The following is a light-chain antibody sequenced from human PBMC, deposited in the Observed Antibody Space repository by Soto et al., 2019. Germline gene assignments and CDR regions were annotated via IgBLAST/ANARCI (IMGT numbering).Light chain of an antibody. CDR2: GAS. Sequence: IQMTQSPSSLSASVGDSVTVTCRASQSIKIYLNWYQQKPGKAPTLLIYGASSLQSGVPSRFTGGGSRTEFTLTISSLQPEDFATYYCQQSYRSPYTFGQGTKLEIK. CDR3: QQSYRSPYT. V-gene: IGKV1-39*01. CDR1: QSIKIY. J-gene: IGKJ2*01.